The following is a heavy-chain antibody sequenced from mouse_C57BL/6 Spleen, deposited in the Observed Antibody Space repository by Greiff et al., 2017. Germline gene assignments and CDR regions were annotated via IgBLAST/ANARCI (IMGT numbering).Heavy chain of an antibody. CDR1: GYTFTSYW. D-gene: IGHD2-3*01. CDR2: IDPNSGGT. V-gene: IGHV1-72*01. J-gene: IGHJ4*01. Sequence: VQLQQPGAELVKPGASVKLSCKASGYTFTSYWMHWVKQRPGRGFEWIGRIDPNSGGTKYNEKFKSKATLTVDKPSSTAYMQLSSLTSEDSAVYYCARGGPDGYYGNYYAMDYWGQGTSVTVAS. CDR3: ARGGPDGYYGNYYAMDY.